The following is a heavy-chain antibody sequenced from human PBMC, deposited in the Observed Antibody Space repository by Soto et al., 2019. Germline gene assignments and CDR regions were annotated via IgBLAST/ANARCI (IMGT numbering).Heavy chain of an antibody. J-gene: IGHJ4*02. Sequence: GGSLRLSCEASGFTFGGFDMHWVRQPTGKGLEWVSSIGTAGDTYYAVSVKGRFTISRDNAKNSLSLQMNSLRAGDMAVYFCAKSQEIGTHFFDSWGQGTQVTVSS. CDR1: GFTFGGFD. D-gene: IGHD6-13*01. V-gene: IGHV3-13*01. CDR2: IGTAGDT. CDR3: AKSQEIGTHFFDS.